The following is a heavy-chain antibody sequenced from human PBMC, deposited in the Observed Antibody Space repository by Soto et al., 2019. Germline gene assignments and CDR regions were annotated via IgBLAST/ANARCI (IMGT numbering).Heavy chain of an antibody. D-gene: IGHD4-17*01. V-gene: IGHV3-7*01. CDR2: IKEDGSEK. Sequence: EVQLVESGGGLVQPGGSLGLSCGASGFSFSSYWMGWVRQAPGKGLEWVANIKEDGSEKYYVDSVKGRFTISRDHGKKSLYLQMNSLRAEDTAVYYCAKGLFYGGDFDSWGQGTLVTVSS. J-gene: IGHJ4*02. CDR3: AKGLFYGGDFDS. CDR1: GFSFSSYW.